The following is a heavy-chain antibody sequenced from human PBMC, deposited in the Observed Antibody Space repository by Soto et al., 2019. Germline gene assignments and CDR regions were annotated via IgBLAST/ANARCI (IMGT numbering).Heavy chain of an antibody. CDR3: ARGNHRWLQLWYVKL. D-gene: IGHD5-12*01. CDR1: GGTFSNYP. J-gene: IGHJ2*01. Sequence: QVQLVQSGAEVKKPGSSVKVSCKASGGTFSNYPVSWVRQSPGQGLEWMGGIIPIFGTVNYAKKFQGRLTITADESPGTAYKELSSLRSEETAVYYCARGNHRWLQLWYVKLWGRGTLVTVSS. V-gene: IGHV1-69*12. CDR2: IIPIFGTV.